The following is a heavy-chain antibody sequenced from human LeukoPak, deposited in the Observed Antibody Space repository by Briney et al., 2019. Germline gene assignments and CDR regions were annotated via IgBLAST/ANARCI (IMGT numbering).Heavy chain of an antibody. D-gene: IGHD7-27*01. CDR3: AGGQPNWGFDF. CDR1: GYTFTSYD. Sequence: GASVKVSCKASGYTFTSYDINWVRQATGQGLEWMGWMSPNGGNTGYAQKFQGRVAKTRDTSISTAYMELSSLRSDDTAVYYCAGGQPNWGFDFWGQGTLVTVSS. V-gene: IGHV1-8*01. J-gene: IGHJ4*02. CDR2: MSPNGGNT.